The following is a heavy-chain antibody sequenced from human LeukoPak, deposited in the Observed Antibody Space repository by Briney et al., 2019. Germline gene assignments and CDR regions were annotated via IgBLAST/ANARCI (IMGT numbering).Heavy chain of an antibody. CDR2: IYSGGTT. J-gene: IGHJ4*02. V-gene: IGHV3-53*01. CDR3: AKGVPAAKGYYFDY. D-gene: IGHD2-2*01. CDR1: GFTVSSNY. Sequence: GGSVRLSCAASGFTVSSNYISWVRQAPGKGLEWVSVIYSGGTTYYADSVKGRFTISRDNSKNTLYLQMNSLRAEDTAVYYCAKGVPAAKGYYFDYWGQGTLVTVSS.